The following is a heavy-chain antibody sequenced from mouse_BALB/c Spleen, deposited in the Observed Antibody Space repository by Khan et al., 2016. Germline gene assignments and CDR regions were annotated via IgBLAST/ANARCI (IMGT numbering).Heavy chain of an antibody. CDR1: GYTSANYW. V-gene: IGHV1-87*01. Sequence: PSGAELARPGASVRLSCKASGYTSANYWMQWVKQRPGQGLEWIGSIYPGDGDTRYSQKFKDKATLTADKSSSSAYMHLRSVASEDSAVYYCADALFVYWGQGTLVTVSA. CDR3: ADALFVY. CDR2: IYPGDGDT. J-gene: IGHJ3*01.